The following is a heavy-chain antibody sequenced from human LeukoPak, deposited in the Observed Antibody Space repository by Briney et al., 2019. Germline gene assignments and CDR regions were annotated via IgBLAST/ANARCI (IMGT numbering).Heavy chain of an antibody. CDR1: GVSFSDYF. D-gene: IGHD4-17*01. CDR3: AGIYGDYSDFDY. V-gene: IGHV4-34*01. CDR2: FTRIGTI. Sequence: SETLSLTCAVYGVSFSDYFWSWIRQPPGKGLEWIGEFTRIGTINYNPSLKSRITISVDTSKNQFSLKLSSVTAADTAVYYCAGIYGDYSDFDYWGQGTLVTVSS. J-gene: IGHJ4*02.